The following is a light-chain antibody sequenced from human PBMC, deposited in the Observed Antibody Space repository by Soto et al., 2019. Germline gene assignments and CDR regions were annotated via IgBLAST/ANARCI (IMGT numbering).Light chain of an antibody. Sequence: DIQITQSPSSVSASVGDRVTVTCRASQNVSTWLTWYQQTPGKAPNLLIYGASTLQRGVPSRFSGSGSGTEFTLTISSLQPEEFAIDFCQQGSRFPFTFGPGTRVDFK. V-gene: IGKV1-12*01. CDR3: QQGSRFPFT. CDR2: GAS. J-gene: IGKJ3*01. CDR1: QNVSTW.